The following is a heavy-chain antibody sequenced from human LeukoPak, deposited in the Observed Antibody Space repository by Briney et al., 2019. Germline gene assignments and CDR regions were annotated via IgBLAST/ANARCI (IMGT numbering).Heavy chain of an antibody. J-gene: IGHJ4*02. Sequence: PSETLSLTCAVSGNSISSGYYWGWIRQPPGKGLEWIGTIYHSGSTSYNPSLKSRVTISVDTSENQFSLRLSSVTAADTAVYYCARESDRGGFSIYWRGGILVTVSS. CDR3: ARESDRGGFSIY. CDR2: IYHSGST. CDR1: GNSISSGYY. D-gene: IGHD3-22*01. V-gene: IGHV4-38-2*01.